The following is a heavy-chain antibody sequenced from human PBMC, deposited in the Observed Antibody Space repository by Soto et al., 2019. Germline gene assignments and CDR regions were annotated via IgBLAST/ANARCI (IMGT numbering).Heavy chain of an antibody. CDR3: ASYYYDSSGYYYYFDY. D-gene: IGHD3-22*01. CDR1: GFTFSSYA. J-gene: IGHJ4*02. V-gene: IGHV3-23*01. CDR2: ISGSGCST. Sequence: GGSLRLSCAASGFTFSSYAMSWVRQAPGKGLEWVSAISGSGCSTYYADSVKGRFTISRDNSKNTLYLQMNSLRAEDTAVYYCASYYYDSSGYYYYFDYWGQGTLVTVSS.